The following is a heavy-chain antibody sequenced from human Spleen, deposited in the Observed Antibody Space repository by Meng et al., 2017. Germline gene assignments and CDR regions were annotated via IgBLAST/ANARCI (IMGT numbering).Heavy chain of an antibody. CDR1: GYTFTAYY. CDR3: ARAAVSGTFDY. D-gene: IGHD2-15*01. Sequence: QVQLVQSGADVKKPGASVKVSCKASGYTFTAYYLHWVRQAPGQGLEWMGRINPNSGDTNYAQKFQGRVTMTRDTSISTAYMELGSLRSDDTAVYYCARAAVSGTFDYWGQGTLVTVSS. V-gene: IGHV1-2*06. CDR2: INPNSGDT. J-gene: IGHJ4*02.